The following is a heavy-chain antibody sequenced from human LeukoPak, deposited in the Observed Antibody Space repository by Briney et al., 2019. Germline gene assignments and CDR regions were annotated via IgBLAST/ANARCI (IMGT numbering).Heavy chain of an antibody. J-gene: IGHJ5*02. CDR1: GFTFDDYA. CDR2: ISWNSGSI. Sequence: PGGSLRLSCAASGFTFDDYAMHWVRQAPGKGLEWVSGISWNSGSIGYADSVKGRFTISRGNAKNSLYLQMNSLRAEDTALYYCAKDSSGYDFDWFDPWGQGTLVTVSS. V-gene: IGHV3-9*01. D-gene: IGHD5-12*01. CDR3: AKDSSGYDFDWFDP.